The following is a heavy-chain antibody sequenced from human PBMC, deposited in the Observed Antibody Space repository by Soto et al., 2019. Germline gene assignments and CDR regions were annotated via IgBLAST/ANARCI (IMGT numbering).Heavy chain of an antibody. Sequence: ASVKVSCKASGYAFTAYYMHWVRQAPGQGVEWMGWINPKSGDTTYAQKFQGRVTMTRDTSITTAYMELSRLRSDDTAVYYCASDRTYGSGSHYYFDYRGQGTPVTVSS. CDR1: GYAFTAYY. J-gene: IGHJ4*02. CDR2: INPKSGDT. D-gene: IGHD3-10*01. V-gene: IGHV1-2*02. CDR3: ASDRTYGSGSHYYFDY.